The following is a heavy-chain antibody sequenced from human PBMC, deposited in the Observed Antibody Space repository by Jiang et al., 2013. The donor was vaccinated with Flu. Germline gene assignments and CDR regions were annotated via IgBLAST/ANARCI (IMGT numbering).Heavy chain of an antibody. CDR1: GGTFSTYG. V-gene: IGHV1-69*06. D-gene: IGHD4-23*01. Sequence: SGAEVKKPGSSVKVSCKASGGTFSTYGISWVRQAPGQGLEWMGGIIPSFGKTKYAQKFQGRVTITADKSSSTASTAYMELSSLRSADTAVYYCAKGRYDYGGNKGYFFDFWGQGTLVTVSS. J-gene: IGHJ4*02. CDR3: AKGRYDYGGNKGYFFDF. CDR2: IIPSFGKT.